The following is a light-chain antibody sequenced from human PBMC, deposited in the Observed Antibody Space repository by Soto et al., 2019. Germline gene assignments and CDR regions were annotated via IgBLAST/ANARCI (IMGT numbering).Light chain of an antibody. CDR1: SGHSNYA. Sequence: QPVLTQSPSASASLGASVKLTCTLSSGHSNYAIAWHQQQPEKGPRYLMKLNSDGSHSKGDGIPDRFSGSGSGAERYLTISSLQSEDEADYYCQTWGTGIQIFGGGTKLTVL. CDR2: LNSDGSH. CDR3: QTWGTGIQI. V-gene: IGLV4-69*01. J-gene: IGLJ2*01.